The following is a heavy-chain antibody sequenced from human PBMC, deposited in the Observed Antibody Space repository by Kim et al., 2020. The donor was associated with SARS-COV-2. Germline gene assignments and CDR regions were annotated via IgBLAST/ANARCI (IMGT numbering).Heavy chain of an antibody. CDR2: ISWDGGST. CDR3: AKDIVLGIAAAHYYGMDV. V-gene: IGHV3-43D*03. Sequence: GGSLRLSCAASGFTFDDYAMHWVRQAPGKGLEWVSLISWDGGSTYYADSVKGRFTISRDNSKNSLYLQMNSLRAEDTALYYCAKDIVLGIAAAHYYGMDVWGQGTTVTVSS. CDR1: GFTFDDYA. D-gene: IGHD6-13*01. J-gene: IGHJ6*02.